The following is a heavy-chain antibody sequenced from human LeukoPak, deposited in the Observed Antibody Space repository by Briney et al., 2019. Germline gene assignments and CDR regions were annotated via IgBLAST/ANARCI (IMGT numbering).Heavy chain of an antibody. J-gene: IGHJ4*02. Sequence: GGSLRLSCAGSGFTFNNYAMSWVRQAPGKGLEWVSGFAMIDDIIHYVDSVKGRFTISRDNSKNTLYLQMNSLRAEDTAVYYCAKGFYYDSSGYYYKTPFDYWGQGTLDTVSS. CDR2: FAMIDDII. D-gene: IGHD3-22*01. CDR3: AKGFYYDSSGYYYKTPFDY. CDR1: GFTFNNYA. V-gene: IGHV3-23*05.